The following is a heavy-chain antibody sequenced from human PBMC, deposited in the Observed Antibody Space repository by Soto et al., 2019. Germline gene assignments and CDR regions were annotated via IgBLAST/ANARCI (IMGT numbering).Heavy chain of an antibody. CDR2: IGSSGHTT. J-gene: IGHJ4*02. V-gene: IGHV3-23*01. CDR1: GFTFSSSA. Sequence: EVQLLESGGGLVQPGGSLRLSCVASGFTFSSSAMSWVRQAPGKGLEWVSAIGSSGHTTHYADSVKGRFTISRDNSKNTLVLDMNSVRVEDTALFGCVMGDGCSGWYWGQGTLVTVSS. D-gene: IGHD6-19*01. CDR3: VMGDGCSGWY.